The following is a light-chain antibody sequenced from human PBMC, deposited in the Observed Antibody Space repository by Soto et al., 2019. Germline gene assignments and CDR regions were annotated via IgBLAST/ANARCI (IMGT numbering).Light chain of an antibody. CDR3: GTWDTSLPACV. V-gene: IGLV1-51*01. J-gene: IGLJ1*01. CDR1: ASNIGNNS. CDR2: DDN. Sequence: QSVLTQPPSVCAAPGQRVTISCSGSASNIGNNSVSWYQQLPGVAPKLLIYDDNNRPSGIPDRFSGSKSGTSATLGITGLQTGDEADYYCGTWDTSLPACVFGPGTKLTVL.